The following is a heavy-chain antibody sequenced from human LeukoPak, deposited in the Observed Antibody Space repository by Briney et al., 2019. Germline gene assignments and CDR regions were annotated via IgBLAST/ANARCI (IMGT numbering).Heavy chain of an antibody. CDR1: TFTFSLYS. V-gene: IGHV3-48*01. J-gene: IGHJ4*02. D-gene: IGHD5-18*01. CDR3: ARDSSDAAMVV. Sequence: GGSLRLSCAASTFTFSLYSMNWVRQAPGKGLEWVSYISSSSTTIYYADSVKGRFTISRDNAKNSLFLQMNSLRAEDTAVYYCARDSSDAAMVVWGQGTLVTVSS. CDR2: ISSSSTTI.